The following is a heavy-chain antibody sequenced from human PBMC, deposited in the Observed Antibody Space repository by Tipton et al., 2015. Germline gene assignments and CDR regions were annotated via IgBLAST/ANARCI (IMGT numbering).Heavy chain of an antibody. Sequence: TLSLTCAVSAYSISSDYYWGWIRQPPGKGLEWIGSISHSGNTYYNPSLKSRVTMSRDTSKNQFSLKLSSVTAADTAMYYCARRGCSGDDCNHEAFDIWGQGTMVTVSS. D-gene: IGHD2-21*01. CDR3: ARRGCSGDDCNHEAFDI. CDR1: AYSISSDYY. CDR2: ISHSGNT. V-gene: IGHV4-38-2*01. J-gene: IGHJ3*02.